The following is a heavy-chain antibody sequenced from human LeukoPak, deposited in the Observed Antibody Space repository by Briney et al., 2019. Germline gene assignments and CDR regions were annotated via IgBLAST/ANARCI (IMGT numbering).Heavy chain of an antibody. CDR1: GFTFDDYG. CDR3: ARVKVGATSDY. D-gene: IGHD1-26*01. J-gene: IGHJ4*02. Sequence: GGSLRLSCAASGFTFDDYGMDWVRQTPGKGLEWVSGINWNGGDTGYADSVKGRFTISRDNAKNFLYLEMNSLRAEDTALYYYARVKVGATSDYWGQGTLVTVSS. V-gene: IGHV3-20*04. CDR2: INWNGGDT.